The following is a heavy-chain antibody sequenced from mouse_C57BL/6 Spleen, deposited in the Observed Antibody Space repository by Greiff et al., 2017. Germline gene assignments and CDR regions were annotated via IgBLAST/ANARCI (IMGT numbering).Heavy chain of an antibody. CDR1: GYTFTSYW. CDR3: ARGTGTRYLEV. D-gene: IGHD4-1*01. J-gene: IGHJ1*03. Sequence: QVQLQQPGAELVRPGTSVKLSCKASGYTFTSYWMHWVKQRPGQGLEWIGVIDPSDSYTNYNQKFKGKATLTVDTSSSTAYMRLSSLTSEDSAVYYCARGTGTRYLEVWGTGTTVTVAS. CDR2: IDPSDSYT. V-gene: IGHV1-59*01.